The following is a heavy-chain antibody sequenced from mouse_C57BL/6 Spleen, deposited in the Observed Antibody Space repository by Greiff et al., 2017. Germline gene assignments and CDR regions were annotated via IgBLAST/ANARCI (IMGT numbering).Heavy chain of an antibody. CDR1: GFTFSSYA. D-gene: IGHD1-1*01. J-gene: IGHJ1*03. V-gene: IGHV5-4*01. CDR2: ISDGGSYT. CDR3: ARDRDYYGSSYRWYFDV. Sequence: EVQRVESGGGLVKPGGSLKLSCAASGFTFSSYAMSWVRQTPEKRLEWVATISDGGSYTYYPDNVKGRFTISRDNAKNNLYLQMSHLKSEDTAMYYCARDRDYYGSSYRWYFDVWGTGTTVTVSS.